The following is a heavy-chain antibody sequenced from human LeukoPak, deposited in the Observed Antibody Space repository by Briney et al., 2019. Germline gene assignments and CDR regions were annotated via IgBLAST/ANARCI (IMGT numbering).Heavy chain of an antibody. CDR3: ARVNINNWHSCDY. CDR1: GGSISSNNW. CDR2: IYHSGSP. V-gene: IGHV4-4*02. D-gene: IGHD1-1*01. Sequence: SGTLSLTCAVSGGSISSNNWWGWVRQPPGKGLEWIGEIYHSGSPNYNPSLKSRVTISVDKSRNHFSPNLSSVTAADTAVHYCARVNINNWHSCDYWGQGTLVTVSS. J-gene: IGHJ4*02.